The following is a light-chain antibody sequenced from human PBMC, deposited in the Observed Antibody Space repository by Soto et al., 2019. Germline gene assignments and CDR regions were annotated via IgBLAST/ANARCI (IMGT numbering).Light chain of an antibody. CDR1: QSVSSSY. CDR2: GAS. V-gene: IGKV3-20*01. CDR3: QQYGSSQWT. J-gene: IGKJ1*01. Sequence: EIVLTQSPGTLSLSPGERATLSCRASQSVSSSYLAWYQQKPGQAPRLLIYGASSRATGIPDRFSGSGSGTDSTLTISRLEPEDFAVYYCQQYGSSQWTSGQGTKVEIK.